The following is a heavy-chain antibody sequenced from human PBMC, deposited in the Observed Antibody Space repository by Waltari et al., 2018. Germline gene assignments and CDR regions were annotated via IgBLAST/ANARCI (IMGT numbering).Heavy chain of an antibody. CDR3: ARDGPLAMGQGWVN. CDR1: GGTFSSYA. D-gene: IGHD5-18*01. CDR2: IIPIFGTA. Sequence: QVQLVQSGAEVKKPGSSVKVSCKASGGTFSSYAISWVRQAPGQGFEWMGGIIPIFGTANYAQKFQGRVTITADESTSTAYMELSSLRSEDTAVYYCARDGPLAMGQGWVNWGQGTLVTVSS. V-gene: IGHV1-69*01. J-gene: IGHJ1*01.